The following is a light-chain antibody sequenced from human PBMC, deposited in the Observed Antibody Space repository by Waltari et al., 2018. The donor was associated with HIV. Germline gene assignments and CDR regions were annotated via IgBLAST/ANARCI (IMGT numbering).Light chain of an antibody. J-gene: IGLJ1*01. CDR2: EVS. Sequence: QSALTQPASVSASPGQSITISCTGTSSDVGGYNYVSWYQQHPGKVPKLMIYEVSNRPSGVSNCFSGSKSGNTASLTISGLQAEDEADYYCSSYTSSNTQVFGTGTKVTVL. V-gene: IGLV2-14*01. CDR1: SSDVGGYNY. CDR3: SSYTSSNTQV.